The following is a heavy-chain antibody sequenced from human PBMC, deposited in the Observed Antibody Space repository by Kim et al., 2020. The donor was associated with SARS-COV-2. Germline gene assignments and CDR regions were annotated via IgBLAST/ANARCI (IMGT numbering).Heavy chain of an antibody. Sequence: SYAQKFQGRVTMTRDTSTSTVYMELSSLRSEDTAVYYCARTYSGSRWFDPWGQGTLVTVSS. D-gene: IGHD1-26*01. CDR3: ARTYSGSRWFDP. J-gene: IGHJ5*02. V-gene: IGHV1-46*01.